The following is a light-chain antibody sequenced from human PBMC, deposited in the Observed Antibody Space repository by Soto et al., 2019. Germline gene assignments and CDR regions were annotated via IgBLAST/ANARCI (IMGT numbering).Light chain of an antibody. Sequence: DIQVTHSPSILSASVRDRVTITCQASQCIDTWLAWHQQKPGKAPKLLISKASNVKSGVPSRFRGSGSGTEFTLTISSLQPDDFATYCCQHYNSYSEAFGQGTKVDIK. CDR3: QHYNSYSEA. CDR2: KAS. J-gene: IGKJ1*01. V-gene: IGKV1-5*03. CDR1: QCIDTW.